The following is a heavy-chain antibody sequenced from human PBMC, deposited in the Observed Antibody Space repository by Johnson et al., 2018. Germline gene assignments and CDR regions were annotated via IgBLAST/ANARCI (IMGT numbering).Heavy chain of an antibody. Sequence: QVQLVQSGGGVVQPGRSLRLSCAASGFILSSYGMHWVRQAPGKGLEWVAVIWSDVSTKYYADSVKGRFTISRDSSKNTLYLQMNSLRAEDTAVYYCARDVTATGDAFEIWGLGTMVTVAS. D-gene: IGHD2-21*02. CDR2: IWSDVSTK. CDR3: ARDVTATGDAFEI. CDR1: GFILSSYG. V-gene: IGHV3-33*01. J-gene: IGHJ3*02.